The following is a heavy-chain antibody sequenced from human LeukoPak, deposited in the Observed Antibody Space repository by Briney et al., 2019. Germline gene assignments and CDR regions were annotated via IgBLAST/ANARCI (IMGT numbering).Heavy chain of an antibody. CDR3: ARREYYDRDDAFDI. Sequence: SVKVSCKASGGTFSSYAISWVRQAPGQGLEWMGRIIPILGIANYAQKFQGRVTITADKSTSTAYMELSSLRSEDTAVYYCARREYYDRDDAFDIWGQGTMVTVSS. J-gene: IGHJ3*02. D-gene: IGHD3-22*01. V-gene: IGHV1-69*04. CDR2: IIPILGIA. CDR1: GGTFSSYA.